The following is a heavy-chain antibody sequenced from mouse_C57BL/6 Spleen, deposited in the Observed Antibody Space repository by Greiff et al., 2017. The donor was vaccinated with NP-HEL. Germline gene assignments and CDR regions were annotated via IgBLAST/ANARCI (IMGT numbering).Heavy chain of an antibody. CDR1: GYTFTSYT. V-gene: IGHV1-4*01. CDR3: ARRAHTVVAFDY. D-gene: IGHD1-1*01. CDR2: INPSSGYT. Sequence: VQLQQSGAELARPGASVKMSCKASGYTFTSYTMHWVKQRPGQGLEWIGYINPSSGYTKYNQKFKDKATLTADKSSSTAYMQLSSLTSEDSAVYYCARRAHTVVAFDYWGQGTTLTVSS. J-gene: IGHJ2*01.